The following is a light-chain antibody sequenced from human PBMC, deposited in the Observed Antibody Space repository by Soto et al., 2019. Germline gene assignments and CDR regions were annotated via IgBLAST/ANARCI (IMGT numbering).Light chain of an antibody. Sequence: QSALTKPASVSGAPGQSITISCTGTSSDVGGYNYVSWYQQHPGKAPKLMIYEVTNRPSGVSHRFSGSKSGNTASLTISGLQTEDEADYYCCSYRNSSTRVFGNGTKVTVL. CDR3: CSYRNSSTRV. CDR2: EVT. J-gene: IGLJ1*01. CDR1: SSDVGGYNY. V-gene: IGLV2-14*01.